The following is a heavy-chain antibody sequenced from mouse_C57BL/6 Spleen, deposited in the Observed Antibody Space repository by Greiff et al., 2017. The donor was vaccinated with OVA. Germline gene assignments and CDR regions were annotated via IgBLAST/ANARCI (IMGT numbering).Heavy chain of an antibody. V-gene: IGHV1-69*01. CDR2: IDPSDSYT. J-gene: IGHJ3*01. D-gene: IGHD4-1*01. CDR3: ASTGSSFAY. Sequence: VQLQQPGAELVMPGASVKLSCKASGYTFTSYWMHWVKQRPGQGLEWIGEIDPSDSYTNYNQKFKGKSTLTVDKSSSKAYMQLSCLTSEDSAVYCCASTGSSFAYWGQGTLVTVSA. CDR1: GYTFTSYW.